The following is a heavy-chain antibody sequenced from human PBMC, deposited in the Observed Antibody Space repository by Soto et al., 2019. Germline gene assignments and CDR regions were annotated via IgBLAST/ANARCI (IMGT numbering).Heavy chain of an antibody. D-gene: IGHD3-3*01. J-gene: IGHJ4*02. Sequence: ASVKVSCKASGYTFTSYGISWVRQAPGQGLEWMGWISAYNGNTNYAQKLQGRVTMTTDTSTSTAYMELRSLRSDDTAVYDCAREVPITIFGVVISAHFDYWGQGTLVTVSS. CDR3: AREVPITIFGVVISAHFDY. CDR1: GYTFTSYG. CDR2: ISAYNGNT. V-gene: IGHV1-18*01.